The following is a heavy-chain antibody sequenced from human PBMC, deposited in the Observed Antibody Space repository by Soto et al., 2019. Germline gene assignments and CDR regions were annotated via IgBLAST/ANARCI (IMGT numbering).Heavy chain of an antibody. CDR2: IYYSGST. J-gene: IGHJ5*02. CDR1: GGSISSHY. CDR3: ARKLRWPNWFDP. Sequence: PSETLSLTCTVSGGSISSHYRSWIRQPPGKGLEWIGYIYYSGSTNYNPSLKSRVTISVDTSKNQFSLKLSSVTAADTAVYYCARKLRWPNWFDPWGQGTLVTVSS. V-gene: IGHV4-59*11.